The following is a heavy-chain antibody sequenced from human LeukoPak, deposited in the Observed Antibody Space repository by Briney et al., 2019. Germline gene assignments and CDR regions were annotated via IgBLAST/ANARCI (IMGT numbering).Heavy chain of an antibody. J-gene: IGHJ4*02. CDR2: TNTDGTIT. CDR1: GFTFSDYW. D-gene: IGHD2-15*01. CDR3: ARGLYEFCSGGSCYSYYFDY. Sequence: GGSLRLSCAASGFTFSDYWMHWVRQAPGKGLVWVSQTNTDGTITDYADSAKGRFTVSRDNSKNTLYLQMNSLRAEDTAVYYCARGLYEFCSGGSCYSYYFDYWGQGTLVTVSS. V-gene: IGHV3-74*01.